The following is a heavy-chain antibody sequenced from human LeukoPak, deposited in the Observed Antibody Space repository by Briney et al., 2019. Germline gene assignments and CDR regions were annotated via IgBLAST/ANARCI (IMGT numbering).Heavy chain of an antibody. D-gene: IGHD3-3*01. Sequence: GSSVKVSCKASGYTFTGYYMHWVRQAPGQGLEWMGWINPNSGGTNYAQKFQGRVTMTRDTSISTAYMELSRLRSDDTAVYYCARMGDYDFWSGYYDDWGQGTLVTVSS. CDR3: ARMGDYDFWSGYYDD. CDR2: INPNSGGT. J-gene: IGHJ4*02. V-gene: IGHV1-2*02. CDR1: GYTFTGYY.